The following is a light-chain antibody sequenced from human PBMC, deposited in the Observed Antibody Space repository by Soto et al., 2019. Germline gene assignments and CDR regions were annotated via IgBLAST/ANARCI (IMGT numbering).Light chain of an antibody. CDR1: SSDVGGYNY. CDR3: SPYTSSSFVV. V-gene: IGLV2-14*01. CDR2: EVS. Sequence: QSALTQPASVSGSPGQSITISCTGTSSDVGGYNYVSWYQQHPGKAPKLMIYEVSNRPSGVSNRFSGSKSGNTASLTISGLQAEDEADYYCSPYTSSSFVVFGGGTKLTVL. J-gene: IGLJ2*01.